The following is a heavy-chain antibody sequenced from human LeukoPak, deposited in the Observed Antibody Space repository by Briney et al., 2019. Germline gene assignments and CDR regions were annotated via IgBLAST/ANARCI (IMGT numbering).Heavy chain of an antibody. J-gene: IGHJ3*02. CDR2: INYSGST. V-gene: IGHV4-59*01. CDR3: AKGAGYSNFQGAFDI. Sequence: SETLSLTCAVSGGSISYYYWSWIRQPPGKGLEWIGYINYSGSTNDNPSLKSRVTISVDTSKNQFSLKLSSVTAADTAVYYCAKGAGYSNFQGAFDIWGQGTMVTVSS. D-gene: IGHD4-11*01. CDR1: GGSISYYY.